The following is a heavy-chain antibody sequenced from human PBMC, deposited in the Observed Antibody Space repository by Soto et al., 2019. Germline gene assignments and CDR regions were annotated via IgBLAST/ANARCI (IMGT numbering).Heavy chain of an antibody. CDR3: AASCVACGGFNYYGMDV. V-gene: IGHV4-31*03. D-gene: IGHD2-21*01. CDR1: GGSISSGGYY. Sequence: PSETLSLTCTVSGGSISSGGYYWYWIRQHPGKGQEWIGYIYYSGTTYYNPSLKSRVTISVDTSKNQFSLKLSSVTAADTAVYYCAASCVACGGFNYYGMDVWGQGTTVTVSS. J-gene: IGHJ6*02. CDR2: IYYSGTT.